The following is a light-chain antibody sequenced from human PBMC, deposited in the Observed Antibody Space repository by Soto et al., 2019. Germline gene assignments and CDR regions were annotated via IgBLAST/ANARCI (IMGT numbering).Light chain of an antibody. CDR3: QKYNSAPLP. CDR2: ATS. Sequence: DVQMTQSPSSLSASVGDRVTITCRASQGIAPYLAWFQQKPGKVPRLLIYATSTLQSGVPSRFSGSGSGTDFTLTISSLQPEDVATYYCQKYNSAPLPVGGGTKVEIK. V-gene: IGKV1-27*01. CDR1: QGIAPY. J-gene: IGKJ4*01.